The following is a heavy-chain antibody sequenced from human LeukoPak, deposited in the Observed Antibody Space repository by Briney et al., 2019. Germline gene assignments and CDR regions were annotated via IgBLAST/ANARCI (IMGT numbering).Heavy chain of an antibody. CDR2: IKEDGSEK. J-gene: IGHJ4*02. D-gene: IGHD2-2*01. V-gene: IGHV3-7*01. Sequence: GGSLRLSCAASGFIFTDYWMYWVRQAPGRGLAWVANIKEDGSEKNYVDSVKGRFTISRDNAKNSVYLQMNSLRVEDTAVYYCAKEGGGYCSSTSCYGKYYFDYWGQGTLVTVSS. CDR3: AKEGGGYCSSTSCYGKYYFDY. CDR1: GFIFTDYW.